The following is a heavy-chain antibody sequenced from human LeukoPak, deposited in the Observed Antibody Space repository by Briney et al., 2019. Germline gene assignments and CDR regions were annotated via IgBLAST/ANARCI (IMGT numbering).Heavy chain of an antibody. Sequence: SGSTLVNLTQTLTLTCTFSGFSFSTSGVAVGWIRQPPGKALEWLALIYLNDDKRYSPSLKTRLTITKDTSKNQVVLTMTNMDPVDSATYYCYTSAYYLGYWGQGTLIAVSS. J-gene: IGHJ4*02. CDR1: GFSFSTSGVA. CDR3: YTSAYYLGY. D-gene: IGHD3-22*01. V-gene: IGHV2-5*01. CDR2: IYLNDDK.